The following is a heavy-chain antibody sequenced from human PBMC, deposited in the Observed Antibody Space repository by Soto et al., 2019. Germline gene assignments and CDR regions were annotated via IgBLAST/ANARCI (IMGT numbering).Heavy chain of an antibody. CDR3: AKVGTNRLLIGRFHYGDYVDY. V-gene: IGHV3-23*01. Sequence: GGSLRLSCAASGFTFSSYAMSWVRQAPGKGLEWVSAISGSGGSTYYADSVKGRFTISRDNSKNTLYLQMNSLRAEDTAVYYCAKVGTNRLLIGRFHYGDYVDYWGQGTLVTVSS. D-gene: IGHD4-17*01. CDR1: GFTFSSYA. CDR2: ISGSGGST. J-gene: IGHJ4*02.